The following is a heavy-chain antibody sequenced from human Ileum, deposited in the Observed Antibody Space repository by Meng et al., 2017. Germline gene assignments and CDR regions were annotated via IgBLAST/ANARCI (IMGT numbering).Heavy chain of an antibody. J-gene: IGHJ4*02. Sequence: VQPGAVGARGKKPGAPGKVSCKVSGGTFNTYAFSWVRQAPGQGLEWMGGIIPIFDTPNYAQKFQDRVTITADASTSTTYMELNGLMSEDTALYYCARGAVVATTYYFDSWGQGTLVTVSS. CDR3: ARGAVVATTYYFDS. D-gene: IGHD2-21*02. CDR2: IIPIFDTP. CDR1: GGTFNTYA. V-gene: IGHV1-69*01.